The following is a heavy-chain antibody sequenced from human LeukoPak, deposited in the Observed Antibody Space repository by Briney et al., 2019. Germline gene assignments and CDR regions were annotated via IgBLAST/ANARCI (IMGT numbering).Heavy chain of an antibody. CDR1: GGSISSGSYY. V-gene: IGHV4-61*02. D-gene: IGHD3-9*01. J-gene: IGHJ2*01. CDR3: ARAIDELYYDILTGYYTGWYFDL. CDR2: IYTSGST. Sequence: PSETLSLTCTVSGGSISSGSYYWSWIRQPAGKGLEWIGRIYTSGSTNYNPSLKSRVTMSVDTSKNQFSLKLSSVTAADTAVYYCARAIDELYYDILTGYYTGWYFDLWGRGTLVTVSS.